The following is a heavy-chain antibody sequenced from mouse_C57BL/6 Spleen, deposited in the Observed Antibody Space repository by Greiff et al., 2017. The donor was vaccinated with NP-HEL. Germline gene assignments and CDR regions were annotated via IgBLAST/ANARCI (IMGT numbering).Heavy chain of an antibody. CDR3: ARWEGFFAY. J-gene: IGHJ3*01. V-gene: IGHV1-52*01. CDR1: GYTFPNSW. CDR2: IDPSAGET. D-gene: IGHD4-1*01. Sequence: QVQLQQPGAELVRPGSSVKLSCTASGYTFPNSWMHWVKQRPIQGLDWIGKIDPSAGETHSNQKFKNKATLTVDKSSSTAYMKLSSLTSEDSAFYYGARWEGFFAYWGQGTLVTVSA.